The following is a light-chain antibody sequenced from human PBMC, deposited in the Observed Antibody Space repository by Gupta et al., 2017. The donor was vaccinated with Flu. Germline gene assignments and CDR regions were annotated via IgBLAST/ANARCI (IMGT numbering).Light chain of an antibody. CDR1: RLGDKY. V-gene: IGLV3-1*01. J-gene: IGLJ2*01. CDR2: QDN. Sequence: SYQLTQPPSVSVSPGQTAIITCSGNRLGDKYTSWYRHKPGQPPVVIIYQDNKRPSGISERFSGSNSGSTATLTISGTQAMDEADYFCQAWDNNTVVFGGRTRLTVL. CDR3: QAWDNNTVV.